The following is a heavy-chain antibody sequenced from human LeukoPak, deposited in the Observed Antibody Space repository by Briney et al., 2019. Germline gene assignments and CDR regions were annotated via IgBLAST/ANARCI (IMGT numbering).Heavy chain of an antibody. Sequence: SETLSLTCAVSGYSISIGHYWGWIRQPPGKGLEWIASIYHSGSTFYNPSLKSRVTISVDTSKNQFSLKLSSVTAADTAVYYCARRGHYYDSSGYFDYWGQGTLVTVSS. CDR1: GYSISIGHY. CDR2: IYHSGST. CDR3: ARRGHYYDSSGYFDY. D-gene: IGHD3-22*01. J-gene: IGHJ4*02. V-gene: IGHV4-38-2*01.